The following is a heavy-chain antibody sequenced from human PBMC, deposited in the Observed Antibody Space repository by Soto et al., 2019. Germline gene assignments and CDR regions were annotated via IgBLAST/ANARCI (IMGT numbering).Heavy chain of an antibody. CDR1: GFTFSNYW. J-gene: IGHJ4*02. Sequence: EVQLVESGGDLVQPGGSLRLSCAASGFTFSNYWVTWVRQAPGKGLEWVANIKGDGSEKYYVDSVKGRFTISRDNAKNSLYLQMNSLGIEDTAVYYCARARWYSNGWYHDYWGLRTLVTISS. V-gene: IGHV3-7*01. CDR3: ARARWYSNGWYHDY. CDR2: IKGDGSEK. D-gene: IGHD6-19*01.